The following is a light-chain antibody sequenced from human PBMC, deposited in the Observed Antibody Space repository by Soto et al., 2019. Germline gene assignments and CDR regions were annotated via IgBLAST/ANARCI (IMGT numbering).Light chain of an antibody. J-gene: IGKJ2*01. Sequence: AIRMTQSTSSFSASTGDRVTITCRASQGISSYLAWYQQKPGKAPKLLIYAAATLQRGAPSRFSASGSGTDFTLTISRLQSEDFATYYCQQYLSYPYTFGQGTKLEI. V-gene: IGKV1-8*01. CDR3: QQYLSYPYT. CDR2: AAA. CDR1: QGISSY.